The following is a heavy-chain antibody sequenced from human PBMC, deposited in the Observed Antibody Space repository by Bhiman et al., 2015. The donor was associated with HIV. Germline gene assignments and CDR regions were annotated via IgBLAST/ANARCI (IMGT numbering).Heavy chain of an antibody. CDR2: INWNGGTT. D-gene: IGHD2-15*01. V-gene: IGHV3-20*04. CDR3: ARDMRRYCSGGSCPNNY. J-gene: IGHJ4*02. CDR1: GFTFDDYG. Sequence: EVQLLESGGGVVRPGGSLRLSCAASGFTFDDYGMSWVRQAPGKGLEWVSGINWNGGTTGYADSVKGRFTISRDNAKNSLHLQMNSLRAEDTALYFCARDMRRYCSGGSCPNNYWGQGTLVTVSS.